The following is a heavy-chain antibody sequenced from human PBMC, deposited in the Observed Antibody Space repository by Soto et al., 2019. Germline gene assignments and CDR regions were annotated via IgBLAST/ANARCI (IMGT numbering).Heavy chain of an antibody. CDR3: ARAYYDFWSGPLVSLVVSGYYYYGMDV. CDR1: GGTFSSYA. V-gene: IGHV1-69*13. CDR2: IIPIFGTA. D-gene: IGHD3-3*01. J-gene: IGHJ6*02. Sequence: SVKVSCKASGGTFSSYAISWVRQAPGQGLEWMGGIIPIFGTANYAQKFQGRVTTTADESTSTAYMELSSLRSEDTAVYYCARAYYDFWSGPLVSLVVSGYYYYGMDVWGQGTTVTVSS.